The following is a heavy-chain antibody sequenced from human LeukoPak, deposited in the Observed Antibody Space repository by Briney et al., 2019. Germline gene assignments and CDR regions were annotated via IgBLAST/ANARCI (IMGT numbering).Heavy chain of an antibody. CDR3: ARAGKGGANAFDI. Sequence: SETLSLTCTVSDGSISSYYWSWIRQPPGKGLEWIGYIYDSGSTNYNPSLKSRVTISVDTSKNQFSLKLSSVTAADTAVYYCARAGKGGANAFDIWGQGTMVTVSS. D-gene: IGHD1-26*01. V-gene: IGHV4-59*12. J-gene: IGHJ3*02. CDR1: DGSISSYY. CDR2: IYDSGST.